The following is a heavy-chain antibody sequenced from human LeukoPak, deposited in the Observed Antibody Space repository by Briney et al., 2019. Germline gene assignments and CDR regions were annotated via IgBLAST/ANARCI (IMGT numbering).Heavy chain of an antibody. CDR1: GFTFSSYW. CDR3: ARDLVVSYYYYMDV. J-gene: IGHJ6*03. CDR2: IKQDGSEK. D-gene: IGHD2-15*01. V-gene: IGHV3-7*01. Sequence: GGSLRLSCAASGFTFSSYWMSWVRQAPGKGLEWVANIKQDGSEKYYVDSVKGRFTISRDNAKNSLYLQMNSLRAEDTAVYYCARDLVVSYYYYMDVWGKGTTVTVSS.